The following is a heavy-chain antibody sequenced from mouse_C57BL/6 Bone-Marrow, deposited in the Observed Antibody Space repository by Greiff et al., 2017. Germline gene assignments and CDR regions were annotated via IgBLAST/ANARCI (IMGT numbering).Heavy chain of an antibody. D-gene: IGHD1-1*01. V-gene: IGHV1-50*01. Sequence: QVQLKQPGAELVKPGASVKLSCKASGYTFTSYWMQWVKQRPGQGLEWIGEIDPSDSYPNYNQKFKGKATLTVDTSSSTAYMQLSSLTSEDSAVYCCARDLGPIYYYGYYYAMDYWGQGTSVTVSS. CDR3: ARDLGPIYYYGYYYAMDY. J-gene: IGHJ4*01. CDR2: IDPSDSYP. CDR1: GYTFTSYW.